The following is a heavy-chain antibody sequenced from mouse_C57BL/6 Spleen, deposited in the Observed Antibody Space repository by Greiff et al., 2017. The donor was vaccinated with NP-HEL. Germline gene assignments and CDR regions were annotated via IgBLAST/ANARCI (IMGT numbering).Heavy chain of an antibody. CDR2: IYPGDGDT. J-gene: IGHJ4*01. CDR1: GYAFSSYW. Sequence: QVQLKESGAELVKPGASVKISCKASGYAFSSYWMNWVKQRPGKGLEWIGQIYPGDGDTNYNGKFKGKATLTADKSSSTAYMQLSSLTSEDSAVYFCARYGSSPYAMDYWGQGTSVTVSS. CDR3: ARYGSSPYAMDY. D-gene: IGHD1-1*01. V-gene: IGHV1-80*01.